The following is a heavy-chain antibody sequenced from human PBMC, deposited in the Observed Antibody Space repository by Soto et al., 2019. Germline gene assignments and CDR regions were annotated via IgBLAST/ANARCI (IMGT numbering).Heavy chain of an antibody. J-gene: IGHJ6*03. Sequence: PSQTLSLTCTVSGGSISSYYWSWIRQPPGKGLEWIGYIYYSGSTNYNPSLKSRVTISVDTSKNQFSLKLSSVTAADTAVYHCARTQTQSYYSYYMDVCGKGTTVTVSS. CDR3: ARTQTQSYYSYYMDV. CDR2: IYYSGST. V-gene: IGHV4-59*01. CDR1: GGSISSYY.